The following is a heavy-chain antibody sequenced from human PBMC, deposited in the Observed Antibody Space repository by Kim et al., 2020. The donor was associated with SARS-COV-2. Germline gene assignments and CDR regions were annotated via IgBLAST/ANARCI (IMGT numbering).Heavy chain of an antibody. CDR3: ASSRGYYDSSGQGVFDY. CDR2: ISSSSSYI. D-gene: IGHD3-22*01. CDR1: GFTFSSYS. Sequence: GGSLRLSCAASGFTFSSYSMNWVRQAPGKGLEWVSSISSSSSYIYYADPVKGRFTISRDNAKNSLFLHMNSLRAEDTALYYCASSRGYYDSSGQGVFDYWGQGTLVTVSS. J-gene: IGHJ4*02. V-gene: IGHV3-21*01.